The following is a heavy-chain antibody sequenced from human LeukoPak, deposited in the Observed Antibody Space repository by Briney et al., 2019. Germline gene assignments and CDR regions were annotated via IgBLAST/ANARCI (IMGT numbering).Heavy chain of an antibody. V-gene: IGHV4-61*01. CDR1: GGSLSSGSYY. CDR2: IYYSGST. D-gene: IGHD6-13*01. Sequence: SETLSLTCTVSGGSLSSGSYYWSWIRQPPGKGLEWIGYIYYSGSTNYNPSLKSRVTISVDTSKNQFSLKLSSVTAADTAVYYCARAAAAGTLIDWGQGTLVTVSS. CDR3: ARAAAAGTLID. J-gene: IGHJ4*02.